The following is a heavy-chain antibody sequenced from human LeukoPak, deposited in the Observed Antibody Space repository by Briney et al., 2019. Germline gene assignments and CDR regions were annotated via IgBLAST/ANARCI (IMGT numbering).Heavy chain of an antibody. D-gene: IGHD1-26*01. CDR2: IIPIFGTA. J-gene: IGHJ6*03. Sequence: SVKVSCKASGGTFSSYAISWVRQAPGQGLEWMGGIIPIFGTANYAQKFQGRVTLTADESTRTAYMELSSLRSEGTAVYYCARCLVAVGATTPPSFYLDVWGKGTTVTVFS. CDR3: ARCLVAVGATTPPSFYLDV. CDR1: GGTFSSYA. V-gene: IGHV1-69*13.